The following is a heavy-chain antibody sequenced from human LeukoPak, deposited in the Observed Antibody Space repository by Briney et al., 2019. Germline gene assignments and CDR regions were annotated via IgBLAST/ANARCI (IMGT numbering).Heavy chain of an antibody. V-gene: IGHV1-2*02. D-gene: IGHD6-19*01. CDR2: INPNSGGT. Sequence: GASVKVSCKASGYTFTSYGINWVRQAPGQGLEWMGWINPNSGGTNYAQKFQGRVTMTRDTSISTAYMELSRLRSDDTAVYYCARAGWYSSGWYWGTHGLNWFDPWGQGTLVTVSS. J-gene: IGHJ5*02. CDR3: ARAGWYSSGWYWGTHGLNWFDP. CDR1: GYTFTSYG.